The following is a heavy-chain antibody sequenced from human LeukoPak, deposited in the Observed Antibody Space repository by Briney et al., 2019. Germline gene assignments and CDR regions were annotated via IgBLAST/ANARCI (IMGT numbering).Heavy chain of an antibody. J-gene: IGHJ6*04. CDR2: ISSSGSTI. V-gene: IGHV3-11*01. D-gene: IGHD2-2*01. CDR1: GFTFSDYY. Sequence: GGSLRLSCAASGFTFSDYYMSWIRQAPGKELEWVSYISSSGSTIYYADSVKGRFTISRDNAKNSLYLQMNSLRAEDTAVYYCARDKAVVPAAMVGYYYGMDVWGKGTTVTVSS. CDR3: ARDKAVVPAAMVGYYYGMDV.